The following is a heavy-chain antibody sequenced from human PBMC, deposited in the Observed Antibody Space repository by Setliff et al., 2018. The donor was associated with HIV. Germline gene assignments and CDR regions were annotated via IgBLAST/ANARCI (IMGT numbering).Heavy chain of an antibody. CDR1: GYTLTELS. CDR2: FDPEDGET. CDR3: ATVWGYSYANIYYFDY. D-gene: IGHD5-18*01. J-gene: IGHJ4*02. Sequence: ASVKVSCKVSGYTLTELSMHWVRQAPGKGLGWMGGFDPEDGETIYAQKFQGRVTMTEDTSTDTAYMELSSLRSEDTAVYFCATVWGYSYANIYYFDYWGQGTLVTVSS. V-gene: IGHV1-24*01.